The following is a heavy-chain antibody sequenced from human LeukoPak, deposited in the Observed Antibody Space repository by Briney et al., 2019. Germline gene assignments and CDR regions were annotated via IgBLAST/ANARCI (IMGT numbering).Heavy chain of an antibody. D-gene: IGHD3-16*02. J-gene: IGHJ4*02. CDR3: ARHRRLSNFDY. CDR1: GYSFINYW. CDR2: VDPGDSYI. V-gene: IGHV5-10-1*01. Sequence: PGESLKISCKGSGYSFINYWITWVRQMPGKGLEWMGGVDPGDSYIKYSPSFQGHVTISADKSISTAYLHWSSLKASDTAMYYCARHRRLSNFDYWGQGTLVTVSS.